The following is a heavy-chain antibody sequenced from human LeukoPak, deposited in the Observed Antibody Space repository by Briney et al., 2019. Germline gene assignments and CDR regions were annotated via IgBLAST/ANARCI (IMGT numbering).Heavy chain of an antibody. D-gene: IGHD6-19*01. CDR1: GGSISSSSYY. CDR3: ARSGSGWFDY. V-gene: IGHV4-39*01. Sequence: PSETLFLTCTVSGGSISSSSYYWGWIRQPPGKGLEWIGSIYYSGSTYYKPSLKSRVTISVDTSKNQFSLKLSSVTAADTAVYYCARSGSGWFDYWGQGTLVTVSS. CDR2: IYYSGST. J-gene: IGHJ4*02.